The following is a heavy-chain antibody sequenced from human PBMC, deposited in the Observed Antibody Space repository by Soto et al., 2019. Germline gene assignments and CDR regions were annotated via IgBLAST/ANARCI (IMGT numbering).Heavy chain of an antibody. CDR2: ISRYGDIT. CDR3: AKDRYFDHDSRGYLFDN. J-gene: IGHJ4*02. Sequence: EVQLLESGGDLIQPGGSLRLSCAASGFTFNIYAMTWVRQAPGKGLEWVSAISRYGDITYYADSVEGRFSISRDNSKNTLYLQINSLRAEDTAVYYCAKDRYFDHDSRGYLFDNWGQGTLVTVSS. CDR1: GFTFNIYA. V-gene: IGHV3-23*01. D-gene: IGHD3-22*01.